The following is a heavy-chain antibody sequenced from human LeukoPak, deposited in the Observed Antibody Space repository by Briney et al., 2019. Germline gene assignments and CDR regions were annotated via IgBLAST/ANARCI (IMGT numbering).Heavy chain of an antibody. V-gene: IGHV4-4*07. Sequence: SETLSHTCTVSGGSINTYYWSWIRQPAGKGLEWIGRIYSTGITTYNPSLKGRVTMSVDTSKNQFSLKLSSVTAADTAVYYCARPQSGLGWFDPWGQGILVTVSS. CDR3: ARPQSGLGWFDP. CDR2: IYSTGIT. J-gene: IGHJ5*02. CDR1: GGSINTYY.